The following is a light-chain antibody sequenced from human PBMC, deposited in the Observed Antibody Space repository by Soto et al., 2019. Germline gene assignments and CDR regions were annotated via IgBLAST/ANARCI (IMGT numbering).Light chain of an antibody. CDR2: GAS. CDR3: PQDINYPLT. J-gene: IGKJ1*01. CDR1: QGVGNA. Sequence: IQMTQSPSSLSASVGERATISCRASQGVGNALGWHQQKPGKPPKVLIYGASTLQSGVPARFSGSGSGTDFTLAISSLQSEDSATYYCPQDINYPLTSGQGTRVDIK. V-gene: IGKV1-6*01.